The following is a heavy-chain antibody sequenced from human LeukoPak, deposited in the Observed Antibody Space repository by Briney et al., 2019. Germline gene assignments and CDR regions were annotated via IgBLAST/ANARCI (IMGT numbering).Heavy chain of an antibody. D-gene: IGHD1-26*01. V-gene: IGHV3-74*01. J-gene: IGHJ4*02. CDR2: INSDGSST. CDR3: AREGVGATPPYYFDY. CDR1: GFTFSSYW. Sequence: GGSLRLSCAASGFTFSSYWMHWVRQAPGKGLVWVSRINSDGSSTSYADSVKGRFTISRDNAKNTLYLQMNSLRAEDTAVYYCAREGVGATPPYYFDYWGQGTLVTVSS.